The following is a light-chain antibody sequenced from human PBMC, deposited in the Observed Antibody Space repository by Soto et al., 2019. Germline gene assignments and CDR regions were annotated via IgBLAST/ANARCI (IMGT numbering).Light chain of an antibody. V-gene: IGLV2-14*03. J-gene: IGLJ1*01. Sequence: QSVLTQPASVSGSPGQSITISCTGTSSDVGDYNYVSWFQQHPGKAPKLMIYDVSNRPSGVSNRFSGSKSGNTASLTISGLQAEDEADYYCSSYASSSTFDVFGSWTRVTV. CDR3: SSYASSSTFDV. CDR2: DVS. CDR1: SSDVGDYNY.